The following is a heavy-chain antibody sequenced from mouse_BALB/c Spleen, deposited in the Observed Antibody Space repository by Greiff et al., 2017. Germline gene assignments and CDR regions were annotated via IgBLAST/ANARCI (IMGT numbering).Heavy chain of an antibody. V-gene: IGHV5-17*02. J-gene: IGHJ2*01. CDR1: GFTFSSFG. D-gene: IGHD2-1*01. Sequence: EVKLMESGGGLVQPGGSRKLSCAASGFTFSSFGMHWVRQAPEKGLEWVAYISSGSSTIYYADTVKGRFTISRDNPKNTLFLQMTSLRSEDTAMYDCAREGNYFFDDWGQGTTLTVSS. CDR2: ISSGSSTI. CDR3: AREGNYFFDD.